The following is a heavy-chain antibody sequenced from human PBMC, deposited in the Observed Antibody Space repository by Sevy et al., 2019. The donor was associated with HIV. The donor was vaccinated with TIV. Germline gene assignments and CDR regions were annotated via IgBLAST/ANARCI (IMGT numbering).Heavy chain of an antibody. D-gene: IGHD1-7*01. CDR1: GFTFSDYY. Sequence: GGSLRLSCAASGFTFSDYYMSWIRQAPGKGLEWVSYISGSGSTIYYADSVKGRFTISRDNAKNSLYLQMNSLRAEDTAVYYCARAGITGTTPFHYWGQGTLVTVSS. CDR3: ARAGITGTTPFHY. CDR2: ISGSGSTI. V-gene: IGHV3-11*01. J-gene: IGHJ4*02.